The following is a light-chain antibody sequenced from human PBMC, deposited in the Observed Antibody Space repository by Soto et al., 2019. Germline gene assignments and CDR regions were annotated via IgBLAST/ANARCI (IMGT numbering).Light chain of an antibody. V-gene: IGKV3-11*01. Sequence: IVLTQSPATLSLSPGERATLSCRASQSVRSFLAWYQQKPGQAPRLLIYDTSNRATDIPARFSGSGSGTDFTLTISSLEPEDFAVYYCHQRNNWPWTFGQGTKVEIK. J-gene: IGKJ1*01. CDR3: HQRNNWPWT. CDR1: QSVRSF. CDR2: DTS.